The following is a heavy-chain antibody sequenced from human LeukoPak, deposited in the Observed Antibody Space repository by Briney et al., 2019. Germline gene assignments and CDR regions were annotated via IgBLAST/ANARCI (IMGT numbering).Heavy chain of an antibody. CDR1: GGSISSSSYY. V-gene: IGHV4-39*07. J-gene: IGHJ6*04. Sequence: PSETLSLTCTVSGGSISSSSYYWGWIRQPPGKGLEWIGKSRVTISVDTSKNQFSLKLSSVTAADTAVYYCARGVSALAVWGKGTTVTVSS. CDR3: ARGVSALAV.